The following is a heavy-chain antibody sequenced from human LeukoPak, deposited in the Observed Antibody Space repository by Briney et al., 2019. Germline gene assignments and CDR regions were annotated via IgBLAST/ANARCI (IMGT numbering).Heavy chain of an antibody. J-gene: IGHJ4*02. D-gene: IGHD3-10*01. CDR2: ISNSGSTL. CDR1: GFAFSDFY. V-gene: IGHV3-11*01. CDR3: ARDALGSYDY. Sequence: GGPLRLSCAASGFAFSDFYMFRIRQAPGKGLEWISYISNSGSTLYYADSVKGRFTISRDNDKNLLYLQMNSLRADDTAVYYCARDALGSYDYWGQGTLVTVSS.